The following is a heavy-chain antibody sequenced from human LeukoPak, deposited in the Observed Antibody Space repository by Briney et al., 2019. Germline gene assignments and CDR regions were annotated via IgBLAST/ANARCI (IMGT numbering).Heavy chain of an antibody. CDR2: ISGSGGST. D-gene: IGHD5-18*01. Sequence: PGGSLRLSCAASGFTFSTYAMSWVRQAPGKGLEWVSAISGSGGSTYYADSVKGRFTISRDNSKNTLYLQMNSLRAEDTAVYYCAKELLGYSYGYGVYNWFDPWGQGTLVTVSS. CDR1: GFTFSTYA. J-gene: IGHJ5*02. V-gene: IGHV3-23*01. CDR3: AKELLGYSYGYGVYNWFDP.